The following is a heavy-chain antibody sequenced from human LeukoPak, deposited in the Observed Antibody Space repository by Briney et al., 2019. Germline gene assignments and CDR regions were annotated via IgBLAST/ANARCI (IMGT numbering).Heavy chain of an antibody. V-gene: IGHV1-69*04. D-gene: IGHD3-3*01. CDR3: ARDRVLRQYYYYGMDV. CDR2: IIPILGIA. CDR1: GGTFSSYA. Sequence: SVKVSCKASGGTFSSYAISWVRQPPGQGLEWMGRIIPILGIANYAQKFQGRVTITADKSTSTAYMELSSLRSEDTAVYYCARDRVLRQYYYYGMDVWGQGTTVTVSS. J-gene: IGHJ6*02.